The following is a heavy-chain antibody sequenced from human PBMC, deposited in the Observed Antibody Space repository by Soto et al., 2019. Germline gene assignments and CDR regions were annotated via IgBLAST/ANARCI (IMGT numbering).Heavy chain of an antibody. CDR3: ARQEGITMVRGLGYYYYGMDV. CDR2: IYPGDSDT. CDR1: GYSFTSYW. Sequence: EVQLVQSGAEVKKPGESLKISCKGSGYSFTSYWIGWVRQMPGKGLEWMGIIYPGDSDTRYSPSFQGQVTISADKSISTAYLQWSSLKASDTAMYYCARQEGITMVRGLGYYYYGMDVWGQGTTVTVSS. J-gene: IGHJ6*02. D-gene: IGHD3-10*01. V-gene: IGHV5-51*01.